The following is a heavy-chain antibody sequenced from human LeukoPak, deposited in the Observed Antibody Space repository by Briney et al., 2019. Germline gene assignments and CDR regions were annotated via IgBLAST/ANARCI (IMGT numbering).Heavy chain of an antibody. J-gene: IGHJ4*02. CDR1: GFTFSTYT. CDR3: ARDFWGAYRVDFFDF. CDR2: IGSGSGFT. V-gene: IGHV3-21*01. D-gene: IGHD3-3*01. Sequence: PGGSLRLSCAASGFTFSTYTMNWVRQAPGKGLEWVSSIGSGSGFTFSADSVKGRFTISRDNAKNSLYLQMNSLRAEDTAVYYCARDFWGAYRVDFFDFWGQGILVTVSS.